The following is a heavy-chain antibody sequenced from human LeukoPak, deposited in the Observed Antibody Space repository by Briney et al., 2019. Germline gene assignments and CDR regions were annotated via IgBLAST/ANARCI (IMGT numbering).Heavy chain of an antibody. J-gene: IGHJ6*04. CDR3: AELGITMIGGV. V-gene: IGHV3-48*03. Sequence: GGSLRLCCADSGFTVISYEMNGVRQAPGKGLEWVSYISSSGSTIYYADSVKGRFTISRDNAKNSLYLQMNSLRAEDTAVYYCAELGITMIGGVWGKGTTVTISS. D-gene: IGHD3-10*02. CDR1: GFTVISYE. CDR2: ISSSGSTI.